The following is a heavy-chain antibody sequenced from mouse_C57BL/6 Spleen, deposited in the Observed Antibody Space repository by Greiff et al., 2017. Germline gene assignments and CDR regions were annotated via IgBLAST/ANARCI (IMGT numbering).Heavy chain of an antibody. D-gene: IGHD2-2*01. J-gene: IGHJ3*01. CDR3: VRSTMVTTGIAY. CDR1: GYTFTSYW. Sequence: QVQLQQPGAELVKPGASVKMSCKASGYTFTSYWITWVKQRPGQGLEWIGDIYPGSGSTNYNEKFKSKATLTVDTSSSTAYMQLSSLTSEDSAVYYCVRSTMVTTGIAYWGQGTLVTVSA. V-gene: IGHV1-55*01. CDR2: IYPGSGST.